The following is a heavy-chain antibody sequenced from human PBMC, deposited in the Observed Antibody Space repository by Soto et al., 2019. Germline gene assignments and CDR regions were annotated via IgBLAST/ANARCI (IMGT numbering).Heavy chain of an antibody. J-gene: IGHJ3*02. V-gene: IGHV3-30-3*01. D-gene: IGHD5-12*01. Sequence: QVQLVESGGGVVQPGRSLRLSCAASGFTFSSYAMHWVRQAPGKGLEWVAVISYDGSNKYYADSVKGRFTISRDNSKTTLYLQMNSLRAEDTAVYYCARGTGHDYAFDIWGQGTMVTVSS. CDR3: ARGTGHDYAFDI. CDR2: ISYDGSNK. CDR1: GFTFSSYA.